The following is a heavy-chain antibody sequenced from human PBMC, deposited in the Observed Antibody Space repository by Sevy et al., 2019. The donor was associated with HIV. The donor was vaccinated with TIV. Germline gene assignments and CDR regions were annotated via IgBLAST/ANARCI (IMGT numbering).Heavy chain of an antibody. J-gene: IGHJ6*02. CDR3: AKDLDYFDSSAGPSSLIYNYYYGLED. CDR2: ISYDGSNK. Sequence: GGSLRLSCAASGFTFSSFGMHWVRQAPGKGLEWVSFISYDGSNKKYADSVKGRLTVSRDKSKNTLYLQMNSLRAEDTAVCYFAKDLDYFDSSAGPSSLIYNYYYGLEDWGPGTTVTVSS. CDR1: GFTFSSFG. V-gene: IGHV3-30*18. D-gene: IGHD3-22*01.